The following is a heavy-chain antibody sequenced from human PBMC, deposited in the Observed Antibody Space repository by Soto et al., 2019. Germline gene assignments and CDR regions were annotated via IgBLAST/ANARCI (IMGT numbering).Heavy chain of an antibody. CDR1: GFTFSSYW. V-gene: IGHV3-7*01. Sequence: GGSLRLSCAASGFTFSSYWMSWVRRAPGKGLEWVANIKQDGSEKYYVDSVKGRFTISRDNAKNSLYLQMNSLRAEDTAVYYCARVADCGGDCSDYYYYYYMDVWGKGTTVTVSS. D-gene: IGHD2-21*01. CDR2: IKQDGSEK. CDR3: ARVADCGGDCSDYYYYYYMDV. J-gene: IGHJ6*03.